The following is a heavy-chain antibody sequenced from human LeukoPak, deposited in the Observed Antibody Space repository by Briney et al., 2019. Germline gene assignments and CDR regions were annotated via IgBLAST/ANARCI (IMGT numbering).Heavy chain of an antibody. J-gene: IGHJ6*03. CDR3: ARESGDLYSPSWDLYDTYYYFDA. D-gene: IGHD5/OR15-5a*01. CDR2: ISNNGGT. CDR1: PWSQDSDLYY. V-gene: IGHV4-61*02. Sequence: SQTLSHTFPFTPWSQDSDLYYGTWIRQPAGKGLEWIGRISNNGGTAYNPSLRSRVTITIDTSNNRLSLKVTPVTAADTAVYYCARESGDLYSPSWDLYDTYYYFDAWGKGTTVTVSS.